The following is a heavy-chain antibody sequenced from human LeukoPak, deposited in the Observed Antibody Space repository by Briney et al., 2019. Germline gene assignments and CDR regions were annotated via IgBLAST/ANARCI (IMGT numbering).Heavy chain of an antibody. D-gene: IGHD3-22*01. V-gene: IGHV4-38-2*01. CDR3: AGQHDANGYYFY. CDR2: IYHSGST. Sequence: SETLSLTCAVTGNSVSSTYYWGWIRQAQGKGLEWIGSIYHSGSTYYNPSLRSRVTIAVDTSKNRFSLKMSSVTAADTAVYYCAGQHDANGYYFYWGQGTLVTVSS. J-gene: IGHJ4*02. CDR1: GNSVSSTYY.